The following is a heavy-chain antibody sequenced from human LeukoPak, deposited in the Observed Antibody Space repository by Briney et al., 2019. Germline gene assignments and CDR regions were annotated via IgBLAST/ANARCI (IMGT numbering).Heavy chain of an antibody. CDR2: ISGSGTNT. V-gene: IGHV3-23*01. J-gene: IGHJ6*03. CDR1: GFTFSSYA. D-gene: IGHD3-3*01. Sequence: GGSLRLSCAASGFTFSSYAMSWVRQAPGKGLEWVSSISGSGTNTDYADSVKGRFTISRDNSKNTLYLQMGSLRAEDMAVYYCARDGGYYDFWSGYYEYYYYMDVWGKGTTVTVSS. CDR3: ARDGGYYDFWSGYYEYYYYMDV.